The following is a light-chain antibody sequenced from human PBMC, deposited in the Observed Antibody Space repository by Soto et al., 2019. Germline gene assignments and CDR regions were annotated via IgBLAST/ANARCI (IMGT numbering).Light chain of an antibody. J-gene: IGLJ1*01. CDR3: SSYAGSPWYV. Sequence: QSVLTQPPSASGSPGQSVTISCTGTNSDVGGYNYVSWYQQYPGKAPKLIIYEVNERPSGVPDRFSGSKSGNTASLTVSGLQTADEADYYCSSYAGSPWYVFVTGTKVT. CDR2: EVN. CDR1: NSDVGGYNY. V-gene: IGLV2-8*01.